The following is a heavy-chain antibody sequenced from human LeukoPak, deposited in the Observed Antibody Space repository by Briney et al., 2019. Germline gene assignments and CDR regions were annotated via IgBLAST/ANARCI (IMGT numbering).Heavy chain of an antibody. CDR1: GYTFTSYD. D-gene: IGHD6-19*01. CDR3: ARWGSSSGWYDDYYYYGMDV. Sequence: ASVKVSCKASGYTFTSYDINWVRQATGQGLEWMGWMNPNSGNTGYAQKFQGRVTMTRNTSISTAYMELSSLRSEDTAVYYCARWGSSSGWYDDYYYYGMDVWGQGTTVTVSS. V-gene: IGHV1-8*01. CDR2: MNPNSGNT. J-gene: IGHJ6*02.